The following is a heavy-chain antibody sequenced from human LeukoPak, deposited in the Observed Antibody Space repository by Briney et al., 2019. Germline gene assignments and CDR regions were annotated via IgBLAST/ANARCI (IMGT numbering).Heavy chain of an antibody. CDR3: ARGYCTGGRCQYFDY. CDR2: VHNTGIT. J-gene: IGHJ4*02. D-gene: IGHD2-15*01. Sequence: SETLSLTCTVSGDSISNFYWSWMRQPAGKGLEWIGRVHNTGITRYNPSLRTRITMSVDTSKTQVSLNLTSVTAADTAVYYCARGYCTGGRCQYFDYWGQGILVTVSS. CDR1: GDSISNFY. V-gene: IGHV4-4*07.